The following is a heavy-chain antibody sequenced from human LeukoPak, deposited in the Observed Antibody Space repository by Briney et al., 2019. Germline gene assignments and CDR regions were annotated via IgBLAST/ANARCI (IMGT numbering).Heavy chain of an antibody. CDR3: ARTSPKNGAFDL. V-gene: IGHV4-4*07. Sequence: PSETLSLTCTVSGGSITNYYWSWIRQPAGKGLEWIGRIYSSGSTNYNPSLNSRVTMSVDTSKNQFSLKLTPVTAADTAVYYCARTSPKNGAFDLWGQGTMVTVSS. J-gene: IGHJ3*01. D-gene: IGHD2-8*01. CDR1: GGSITNYY. CDR2: IYSSGST.